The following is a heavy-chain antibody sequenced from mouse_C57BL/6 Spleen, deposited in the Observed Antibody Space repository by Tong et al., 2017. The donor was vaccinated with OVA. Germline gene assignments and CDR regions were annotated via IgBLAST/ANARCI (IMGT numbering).Heavy chain of an antibody. D-gene: IGHD2-5*01. CDR2: IDPANGNT. Sequence: EVQLQESVAELVRPGASVKLSCTASGFNIKNTYMHRVKQRPEQGLEWIGRIDPANGNTKYAPKFQGKATITADTSSNTAYLQLSSLTSEDTAIYYCAYSNYLYFDYWGQGTTLTVSS. V-gene: IGHV14-3*01. CDR3: AYSNYLYFDY. J-gene: IGHJ2*01. CDR1: GFNIKNTY.